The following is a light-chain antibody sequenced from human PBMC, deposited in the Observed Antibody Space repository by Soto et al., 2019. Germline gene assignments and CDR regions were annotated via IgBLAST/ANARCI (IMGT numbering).Light chain of an antibody. Sequence: EIVMKQSPATLSVSPGERATLSCRASQSVSRKLAWYQQTRGQAPRLLIYGASTRATGVTDRFSGSGSGTDFTLTISRMEPEDFAVYYCQQYGSSPWTFGQGTQVDIK. V-gene: IGKV3-20*01. CDR2: GAS. CDR1: QSVSRK. CDR3: QQYGSSPWT. J-gene: IGKJ1*01.